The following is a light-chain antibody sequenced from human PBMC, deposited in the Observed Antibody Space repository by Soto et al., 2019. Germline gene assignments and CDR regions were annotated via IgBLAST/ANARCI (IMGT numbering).Light chain of an antibody. V-gene: IGKV3-15*01. CDR1: QSVSSN. Sequence: EILLTQAPATLSVYPGERATLSCRASQSVSSNLAWYQQKPGQAPRLLIYGASTRATGIPARFSGSGSGTEFTLTISSLQSEDFAVYYCQQYNNWPRSFGPGTKVDIK. CDR2: GAS. CDR3: QQYNNWPRS. J-gene: IGKJ3*01.